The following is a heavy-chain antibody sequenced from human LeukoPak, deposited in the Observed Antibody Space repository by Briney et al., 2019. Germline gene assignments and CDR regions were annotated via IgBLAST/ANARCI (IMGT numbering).Heavy chain of an antibody. J-gene: IGHJ5*02. CDR3: ARERRGSGSYYVDP. CDR2: IIPTFGTA. V-gene: IGHV1-69*13. D-gene: IGHD3-10*01. CDR1: GCTFSSYA. Sequence: GASVKVSCKASGCTFSSYAISWVRQAPGQGLEWMGGIIPTFGTANYAQKFQGRVTITADESTSTAYMELSSLRSEDTAVYYCARERRGSGSYYVDPWGQGTLVTVSS.